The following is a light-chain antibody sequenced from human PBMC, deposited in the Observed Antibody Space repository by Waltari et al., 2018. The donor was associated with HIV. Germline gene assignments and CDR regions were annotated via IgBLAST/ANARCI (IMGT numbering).Light chain of an antibody. CDR3: QSYDSSLSGSV. V-gene: IGLV1-40*01. CDR1: SSNIGARFD. CDR2: GEN. J-gene: IGLJ3*02. Sequence: QSVLTQPPSVSGAPGQRVTISCTGSSSNIGARFDVHWYQQLPGTAPKPLIHGENNRPPGVPDRFSGSKSGTSSSLAITGLQAEDEADYYCQSYDSSLSGSVFGGGTKLTVL.